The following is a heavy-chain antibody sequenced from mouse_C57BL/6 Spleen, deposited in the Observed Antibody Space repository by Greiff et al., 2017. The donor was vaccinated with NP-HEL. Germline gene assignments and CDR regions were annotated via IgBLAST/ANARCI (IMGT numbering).Heavy chain of an antibody. D-gene: IGHD1-1*01. Sequence: EVKLVESEGGLVQPGSSMKLSCTASGFTFSDYYMAWVRQVPEKGLEWVANINYDGSSTYYLDSLKSRFIISRDNAKNILYLQMSSLKSEDTATYYCARDYYGGMDYWGQGTSVTVSS. J-gene: IGHJ4*01. CDR3: ARDYYGGMDY. V-gene: IGHV5-16*01. CDR2: INYDGSST. CDR1: GFTFSDYY.